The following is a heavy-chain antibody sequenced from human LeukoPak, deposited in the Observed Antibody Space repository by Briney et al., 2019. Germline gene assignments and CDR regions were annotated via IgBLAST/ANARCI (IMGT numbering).Heavy chain of an antibody. V-gene: IGHV5-51*01. CDR1: GYSFTSYS. CDR2: IHPRDSDT. CDR3: ARLITDDSTTSVDYFDF. Sequence: GESLKISCKGSGYSFTSYSIAWVRQLPGKGLEWVGIIHPRDSDTRYSPSFQGQVTISADKSTNDAYVRWTSLKASDSAVYYCARLITDDSTTSVDYFDFWGQGTLVTVSS. D-gene: IGHD2/OR15-2a*01. J-gene: IGHJ4*02.